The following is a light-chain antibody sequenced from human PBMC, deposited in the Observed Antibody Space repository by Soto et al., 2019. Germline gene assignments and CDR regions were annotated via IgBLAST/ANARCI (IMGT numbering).Light chain of an antibody. CDR3: QQANSFPIT. Sequence: IHMTQSASTLSASVGYRVMITCRASQNINNRLAWYQQRQGKSPKLLVYWASTLESGVPPRYSGSGYGTDFNLTISSLQTEDFATYYCQQANSFPITFGQGTRLEIK. CDR1: QNINNR. V-gene: IGKV1-5*03. J-gene: IGKJ5*01. CDR2: WAS.